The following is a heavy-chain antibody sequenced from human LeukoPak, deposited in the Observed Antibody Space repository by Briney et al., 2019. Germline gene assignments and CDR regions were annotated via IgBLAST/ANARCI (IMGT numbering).Heavy chain of an antibody. V-gene: IGHV3-30*03. CDR3: ARDSYVDSEAVRWFDP. D-gene: IGHD4-17*01. CDR2: ISFDGSNR. J-gene: IGHJ5*02. Sequence: PGGSLRLSCAASGFTFNNYGMHWVRQAPGKGLEWVAVISFDGSNRYYADSVKGRFTISRDNSKNTLYLQMNSLRAEDTAVYYCARDSYVDSEAVRWFDPWGQGTLVTVSS. CDR1: GFTFNNYG.